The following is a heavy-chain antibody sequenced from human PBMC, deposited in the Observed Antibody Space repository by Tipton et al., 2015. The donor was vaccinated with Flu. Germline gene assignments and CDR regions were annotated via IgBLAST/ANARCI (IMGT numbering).Heavy chain of an antibody. CDR2: ITHSGST. Sequence: TLSLTCAVYGGSFSGYFWNWIRQPPGKGLEWIGEITHSGSTDYNPSLKSRVTISVDTSKNQFSLKVTSVTAAGTAVYYCARHEWGSSYASFDYWGQGTLVTVSS. D-gene: IGHD6-6*01. CDR3: ARHEWGSSYASFDY. J-gene: IGHJ4*02. CDR1: GGSFSGYF. V-gene: IGHV4-34*01.